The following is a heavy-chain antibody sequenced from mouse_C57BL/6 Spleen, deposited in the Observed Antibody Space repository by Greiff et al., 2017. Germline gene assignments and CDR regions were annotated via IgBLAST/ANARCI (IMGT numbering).Heavy chain of an antibody. V-gene: IGHV5-9*01. CDR3: ARRLSGDWYFDV. Sequence: LKESGGGLVKPGGSLKLSCAASGFTFSSYTMSWVCQTPEERLEWVETISGGGGNTYYPDTVKGRFTISRDNDKNTLYLHMRSLRSEDTALYYCARRLSGDWYFDVWGTGTTVTVSS. D-gene: IGHD2-4*01. J-gene: IGHJ1*03. CDR1: GFTFSSYT. CDR2: ISGGGGNT.